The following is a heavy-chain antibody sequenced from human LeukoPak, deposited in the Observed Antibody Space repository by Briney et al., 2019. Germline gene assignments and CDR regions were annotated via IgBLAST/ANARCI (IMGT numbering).Heavy chain of an antibody. CDR1: GFTVSSNY. D-gene: IGHD3-22*01. CDR2: IYSGGST. Sequence: PGGSLRLSCAASGFTVSSNYMSWVSQAPGKGLEWVSVIYSGGSTYYADSVKGRFTISRDNSKNTLYLQMNSLRAEDTAVYYCARSGYDSSGDYFDYWGQGTLVTVSS. V-gene: IGHV3-53*01. CDR3: ARSGYDSSGDYFDY. J-gene: IGHJ4*02.